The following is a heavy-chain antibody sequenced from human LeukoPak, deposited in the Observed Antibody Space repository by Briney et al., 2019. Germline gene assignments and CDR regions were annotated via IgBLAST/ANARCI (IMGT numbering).Heavy chain of an antibody. V-gene: IGHV3-30*18. CDR3: ANLAVAGINY. D-gene: IGHD6-19*01. J-gene: IGHJ4*02. CDR2: ISYDGSNK. CDR1: GFTVSSNY. Sequence: GGSLRLSCAASGFTVSSNYMSWVRQAPGKGLEWVAVISYDGSNKYYADSVKGRFTISRDNSKNTLYLQMNSLRAEDTAVYYCANLAVAGINYWGQGTLVTVSS.